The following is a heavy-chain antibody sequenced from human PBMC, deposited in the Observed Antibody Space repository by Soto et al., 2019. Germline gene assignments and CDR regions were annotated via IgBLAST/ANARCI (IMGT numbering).Heavy chain of an antibody. CDR3: TRGSNRFRDPYYYFALDV. CDR1: GYTFTSYG. J-gene: IGHJ6*02. V-gene: IGHV1-18*01. CDR2: ISAYNGNT. Sequence: ASVKVSCKASGYTFTSYGISWVRQAPGQGLEWMGWISAYNGNTNYAQKLQGRVTMTTDTSTSTAYMELRSLQTEDTAVYYCTRGSNRFRDPYYYFALDVWGQGTTVTVSS. D-gene: IGHD3-10*01.